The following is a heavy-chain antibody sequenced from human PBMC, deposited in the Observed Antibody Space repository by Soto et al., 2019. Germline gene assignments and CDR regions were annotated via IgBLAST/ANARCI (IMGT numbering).Heavy chain of an antibody. D-gene: IGHD6-6*01. CDR1: CGSISSGGYY. CDR2: IYYSGST. Sequence: SETLSLTCTVSCGSISSGGYYWSWIRQHPGKGLEWIGYIYYSGSTYYNPSLKSRVTISVDTSKNQFSLKLSSVTAADTAVYYCSIAVWYSRSSCGGGPLGQGNLVTVSS. J-gene: IGHJ5*02. CDR3: SIAVWYSRSSCGGGP. V-gene: IGHV4-31*03.